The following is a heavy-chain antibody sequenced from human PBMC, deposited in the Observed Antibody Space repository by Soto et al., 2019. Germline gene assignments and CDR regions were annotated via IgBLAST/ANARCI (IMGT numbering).Heavy chain of an antibody. J-gene: IGHJ4*02. CDR1: GGSISSGGYY. CDR2: IYYSGST. V-gene: IGHV4-31*03. D-gene: IGHD5-18*01. CDR3: ARSGYSYGPNPLLY. Sequence: KLSETLSLTCTVSGGSISSGGYYWSWIRQHPGKGLEWIGYIYYSGSTYYNPSLKSRVTISVDTSKNQFSLKLSSVTAADTAVYYCARSGYSYGPNPLLYWGQGTLVT.